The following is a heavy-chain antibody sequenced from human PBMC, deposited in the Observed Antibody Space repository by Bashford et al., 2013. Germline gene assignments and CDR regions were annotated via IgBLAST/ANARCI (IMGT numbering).Heavy chain of an antibody. CDR2: ISAYNGNA. CDR3: AREDGYNYFFDY. V-gene: IGHV1-18*01. J-gene: IGHJ4*02. Sequence: ASVKVSCKASGYTFTNYGISWVRQAPGQGLEWMGWISAYNGNANYAQIFQGRVTMTTDTSSSTAYMELRSLRSDDTAVYYCAREDGYNYFFDYVGPGNPGHRLL. CDR1: GYTFTNYG. D-gene: IGHD5-24*01.